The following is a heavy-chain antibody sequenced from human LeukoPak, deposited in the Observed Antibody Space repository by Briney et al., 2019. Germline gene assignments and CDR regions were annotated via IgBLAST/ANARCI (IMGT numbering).Heavy chain of an antibody. Sequence: ASVKVSCKASGYTFTGYYMHWVRQAPGQGLEWMGWINPNSRGTNYAQKFQGRVTMTRHTSISTGYMELSRLRSDDTAVYYCARVPRYFDRSPVGHYYYMDVWGKGTTVTISS. D-gene: IGHD3-9*01. CDR2: INPNSRGT. CDR3: ARVPRYFDRSPVGHYYYMDV. J-gene: IGHJ6*03. CDR1: GYTFTGYY. V-gene: IGHV1-2*02.